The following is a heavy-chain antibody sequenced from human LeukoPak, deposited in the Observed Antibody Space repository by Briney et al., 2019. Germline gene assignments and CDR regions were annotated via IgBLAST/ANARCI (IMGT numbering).Heavy chain of an antibody. J-gene: IGHJ5*02. Sequence: GASVKVSCKASGYTFTGYYMHWVRQAPGQGLEWMGWINPKSGGTNYAQKFQGRVTMTRDTSLSTAYMELSRLRSDDTAVYYCTRVGNRMVRGVIHNWFDPWGQGTLVTVSS. CDR1: GYTFTGYY. CDR2: INPKSGGT. CDR3: TRVGNRMVRGVIHNWFDP. V-gene: IGHV1-2*02. D-gene: IGHD3-10*01.